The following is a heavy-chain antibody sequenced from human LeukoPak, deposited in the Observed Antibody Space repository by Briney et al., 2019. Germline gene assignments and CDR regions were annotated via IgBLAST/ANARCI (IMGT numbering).Heavy chain of an antibody. V-gene: IGHV3-30*02. CDR3: ARDQAGSGHCADY. CDR2: IRYDGSSK. J-gene: IGHJ4*02. D-gene: IGHD3-10*01. Sequence: GGSLRLSCAASGFTFSNYAMHWVRQAPGKGLEWLAYIRYDGSSKYYADFVKGRFTISRDYSKNTLYLHMNSLRAEDTAVYYCARDQAGSGHCADYWGQGTLVTVSS. CDR1: GFTFSNYA.